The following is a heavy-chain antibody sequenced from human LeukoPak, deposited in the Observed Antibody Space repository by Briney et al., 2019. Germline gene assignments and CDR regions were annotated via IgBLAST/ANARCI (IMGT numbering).Heavy chain of an antibody. CDR2: ISYDGSNK. J-gene: IGHJ5*02. V-gene: IGHV3-30*04. CDR3: ARELIAAAGKFDP. D-gene: IGHD6-13*01. CDR1: GFTFSSYA. Sequence: PGGSLRLSCAASGFTFSSYAMHWVRQAPGKGLEWVAVISYDGSNKYYADSVKGRFTISRDNSKNTLCLQMNSLRAEDTAVYYCARELIAAAGKFDPWGQGTLVTVSS.